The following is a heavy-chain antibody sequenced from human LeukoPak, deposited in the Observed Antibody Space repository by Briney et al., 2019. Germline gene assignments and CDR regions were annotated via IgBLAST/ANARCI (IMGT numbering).Heavy chain of an antibody. D-gene: IGHD2/OR15-2a*01. CDR1: GYTFTGYY. CDR2: INPNSGGT. Sequence: ASVKVSCKASGYTFTGYYMHWVRQAPGQGLEWMGWINPNSGGTNYAQKFQGWVTMTRDTSISTAYMELSRLRSDDTAVYYCASRTSRVTTFAFDIWGQGTMVTVSS. V-gene: IGHV1-2*04. CDR3: ASRTSRVTTFAFDI. J-gene: IGHJ3*02.